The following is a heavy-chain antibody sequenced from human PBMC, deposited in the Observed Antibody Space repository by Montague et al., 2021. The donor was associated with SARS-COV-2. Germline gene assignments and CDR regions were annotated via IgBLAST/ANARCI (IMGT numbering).Heavy chain of an antibody. CDR2: ISYDGSNK. V-gene: IGHV3-30*04. CDR3: ARDYDDYIWGSWGPFDY. Sequence: SLRLSCAASGFTFSSYAMHWVRQAPGKGLEWVAVISYDGSNKYYADSVKGRFTISGDNSKNTLYLQMNSLRAEDTAVYYCARDYDDYIWGSWGPFDYWGQGTLVTVSS. D-gene: IGHD3-16*01. J-gene: IGHJ4*02. CDR1: GFTFSSYA.